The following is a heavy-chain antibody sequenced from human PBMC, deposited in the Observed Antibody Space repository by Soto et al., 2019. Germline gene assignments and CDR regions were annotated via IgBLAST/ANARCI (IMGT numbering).Heavy chain of an antibody. CDR3: ARDSWFNC. V-gene: IGHV3-66*01. Sequence: GGSLRLSCAASGFTVSNHYMSWVRQAPGKGLEWVSLTYTDGNTYYADSVKGRFTVSRDNSKNTLYLQMNSLRVEDTAVYYRARDSWFNCWGQGALVTVSS. J-gene: IGHJ4*02. CDR2: TYTDGNT. CDR1: GFTVSNHY.